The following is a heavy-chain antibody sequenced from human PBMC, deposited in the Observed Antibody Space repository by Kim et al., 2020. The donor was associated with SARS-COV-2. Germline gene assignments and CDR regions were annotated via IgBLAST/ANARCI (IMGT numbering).Heavy chain of an antibody. Sequence: ASVKVSCKASGYTFSSYDINWVRQATGQGLEWMGWMNPNSGNTGYAQKFQGRVTMTRNTSISTAYMELTSLRSEDTAVYFCARVVHTTTYSTSWYGVGDYWGQGTLVTVSS. CDR2: MNPNSGNT. CDR3: ARVVHTTTYSTSWYGVGDY. J-gene: IGHJ4*02. V-gene: IGHV1-8*01. CDR1: GYTFSSYD. D-gene: IGHD6-13*01.